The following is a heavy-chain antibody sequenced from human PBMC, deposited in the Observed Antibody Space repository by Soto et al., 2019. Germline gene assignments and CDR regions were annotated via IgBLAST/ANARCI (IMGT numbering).Heavy chain of an antibody. J-gene: IGHJ1*01. V-gene: IGHV3-23*01. Sequence: GGSLRLSCAASGFTFSSDAMSWVRQAPGKGLEWVSAISGSGGSTYYADSVKGRFTISRDNSKNTLYLQMNSLRAEDTAVYYCAKEANYDDSSGYYPEYFQHWGQGTLVTVSS. CDR3: AKEANYDDSSGYYPEYFQH. CDR2: ISGSGGST. D-gene: IGHD3-22*01. CDR1: GFTFSSDA.